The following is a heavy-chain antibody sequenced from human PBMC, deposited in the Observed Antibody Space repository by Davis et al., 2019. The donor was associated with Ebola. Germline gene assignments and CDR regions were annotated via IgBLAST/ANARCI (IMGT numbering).Heavy chain of an antibody. CDR1: GYSFKNYA. Sequence: ASVKVSCKASGYSFKNYAISWVRQAPGQGLEWMGWISAYNGNTNYAQILQGRVTMTTDTSTSTAYMELRSLRSDDTAVYFCARTSIVGTTTTASDIWGQGTMVTVSS. D-gene: IGHD1-26*01. CDR2: ISAYNGNT. V-gene: IGHV1-18*01. CDR3: ARTSIVGTTTTASDI. J-gene: IGHJ3*02.